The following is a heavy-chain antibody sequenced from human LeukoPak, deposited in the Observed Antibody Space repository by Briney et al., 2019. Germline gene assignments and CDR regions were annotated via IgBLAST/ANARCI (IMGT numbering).Heavy chain of an antibody. J-gene: IGHJ4*02. CDR3: ARNRENGSGSYYNFDY. Sequence: SETLSLTCTVSGGSISSYYWSWIRQPPGKGLEWIGYIYYSGSTNYNPSLKSRVTISVDTSKNQFSLKLSSVTAADTAVYYCARNRENGSGSYYNFDYWGQGTLVTVSS. V-gene: IGHV4-59*01. CDR2: IYYSGST. CDR1: GGSISSYY. D-gene: IGHD3-10*01.